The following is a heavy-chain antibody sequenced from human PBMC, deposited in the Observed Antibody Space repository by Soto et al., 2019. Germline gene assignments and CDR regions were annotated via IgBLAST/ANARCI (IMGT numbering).Heavy chain of an antibody. V-gene: IGHV4-39*01. CDR2: IYYSGST. J-gene: IGHJ4*02. CDR3: ARHVYQYARGAKFDY. Sequence: QLQLQESGPGLVKPSETLSLTCTVSGGSISSSSYYWGWIRQPPGKGLEWIGSIYYSGSTYYNPSLKSRVTISVDTSKNQFSLKLSSVTAADTAVYYCARHVYQYARGAKFDYWGQGTLVTVSS. D-gene: IGHD2-2*01. CDR1: GGSISSSSYY.